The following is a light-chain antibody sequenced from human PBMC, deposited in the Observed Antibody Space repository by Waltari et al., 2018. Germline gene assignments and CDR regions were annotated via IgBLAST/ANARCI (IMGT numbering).Light chain of an antibody. CDR2: WAS. J-gene: IGKJ1*01. V-gene: IGKV4-1*01. CDR3: QQYYRSRT. Sequence: DIVMTQSPDSLAVSLGERATINCKSSQSILYSSNDKNYLAWYQQKPGQPPKLLIYWASTRESVVPDRCSGGGSGTDFTLTISSLQAEDVAVYYCQQYYRSRTFGQGTKVEIK. CDR1: QSILYSSNDKNY.